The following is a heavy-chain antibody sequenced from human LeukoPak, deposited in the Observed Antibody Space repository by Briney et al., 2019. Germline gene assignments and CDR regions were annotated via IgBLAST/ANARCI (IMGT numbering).Heavy chain of an antibody. CDR3: ARQRLRYFDWLPHDAFDI. CDR2: IYYSGST. V-gene: IGHV4-39*01. Sequence: SETLSLTCTVSGGSISSSSYYWGWIRQPPGKGREWIGSIYYSGSTYYNPSLKSRVTISVDTSKNQFSLKLSSVTAADTAVYYCARQRLRYFDWLPHDAFDIWGQGTMVTVSS. D-gene: IGHD3-9*01. CDR1: GGSISSSSYY. J-gene: IGHJ3*02.